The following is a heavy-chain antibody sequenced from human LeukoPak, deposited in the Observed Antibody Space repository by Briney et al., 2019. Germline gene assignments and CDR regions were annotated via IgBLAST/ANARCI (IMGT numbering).Heavy chain of an antibody. CDR2: ISNDGGGT. CDR3: AKGSSGYFADL. Sequence: PGGSLRLSCAASGFIFNNYDLIWVRQAPGKGLEWVSAISNDGGGTQYADFVEGRFTISRDNSKNTLFLQMSSLRAEDTALYYCAKGSSGYFADLWGQGTLVAVSS. D-gene: IGHD3-22*01. CDR1: GFIFNNYD. J-gene: IGHJ5*02. V-gene: IGHV3-23*01.